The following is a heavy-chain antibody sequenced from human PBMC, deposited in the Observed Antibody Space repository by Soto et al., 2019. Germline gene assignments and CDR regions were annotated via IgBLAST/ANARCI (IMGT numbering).Heavy chain of an antibody. J-gene: IGHJ5*02. CDR3: ARNSRGYCSSTSCYPYNWFDP. D-gene: IGHD2-2*01. CDR1: GGTFSSYT. CDR2: IIPILGIA. Sequence: EASVKVSCKASGGTFSSYTISWVRQAPGQGLEWMGRIIPILGIANYAQKFQGRVTITADKSTSTAYMELSSLRSEDTAVYYCARNSRGYCSSTSCYPYNWFDPWAREPWSPS. V-gene: IGHV1-69*02.